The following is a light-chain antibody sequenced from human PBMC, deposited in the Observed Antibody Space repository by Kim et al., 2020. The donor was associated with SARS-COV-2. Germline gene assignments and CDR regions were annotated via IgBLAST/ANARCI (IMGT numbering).Light chain of an antibody. J-gene: IGLJ3*02. CDR3: AVWDDSLKQGV. CDR2: SNN. Sequence: QSVLTQPPSASGTPGQRVTISCSGSSSNIGSNNVVWYQQLPGAAPTLLIYSNNQRPSGSPDRFSGSRSGTSASLAISGLQPGDEADYYCAVWDDSLKQGVFGGGTQLTVL. V-gene: IGLV1-44*01. CDR1: SSNIGSNN.